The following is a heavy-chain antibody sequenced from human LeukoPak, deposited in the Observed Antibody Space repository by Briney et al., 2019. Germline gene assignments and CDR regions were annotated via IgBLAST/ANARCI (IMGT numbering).Heavy chain of an antibody. CDR3: ARRGDASGWTPDW. V-gene: IGHV4-39*07. CDR1: GGSISSSSYY. Sequence: SETLSLTCTVSGGSISSSSYYWGWIRQPPGKGLEWIGSIYYSGSTYYNPSLKSRVTISVDTSKNQVSLKLSSVTAADTAVYYCARRGDASGWTPDWWGQGTLVTVSS. D-gene: IGHD6-19*01. CDR2: IYYSGST. J-gene: IGHJ4*02.